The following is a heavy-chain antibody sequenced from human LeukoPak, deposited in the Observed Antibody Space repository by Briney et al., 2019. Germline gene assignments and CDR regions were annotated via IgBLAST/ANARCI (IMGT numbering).Heavy chain of an antibody. V-gene: IGHV3-48*01. CDR3: ARAKRNGFDI. Sequence: GGSLRLSCEASGFTFSNYSMNWVRQAPGRGLEWVSYIRSSSSTIYYADSVKGRFTISRDNAKNSLYLQMNSLRAEDTAVYYCARAKRNGFDIWGQGTMVTVSS. J-gene: IGHJ3*02. CDR1: GFTFSNYS. CDR2: IRSSSSTI.